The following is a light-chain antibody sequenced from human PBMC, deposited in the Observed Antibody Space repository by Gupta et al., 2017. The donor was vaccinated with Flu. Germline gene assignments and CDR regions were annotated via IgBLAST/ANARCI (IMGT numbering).Light chain of an antibody. CDR1: QNLNNW. V-gene: IGKV1-5*03. CDR2: KVS. Sequence: IQLTQSPSTLSASVGDRVTIACRASQNLNNWLAWYQQKPGKAPKLLIYKVSGLESGVPSRFSGSGSGTEYTLTITSLQPDDFATYYCQQYNSNWWTFGQGTRVE. CDR3: QQYNSNWWT. J-gene: IGKJ1*01.